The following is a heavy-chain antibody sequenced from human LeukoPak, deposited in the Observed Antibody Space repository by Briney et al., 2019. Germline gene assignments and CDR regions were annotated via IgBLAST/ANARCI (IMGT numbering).Heavy chain of an antibody. J-gene: IGHJ4*02. CDR1: GGSISSSSYY. Sequence: SETLSLTCTVSGGSISSSSYYWGWIRQPPGKGLEWIGSIYYSGSTYYNPSLKSRVTISVDTSKNQFSLKLSSVTAADTAVYYCARGMFYCSSTSCFSFDYWGQGTLVTVSS. V-gene: IGHV4-39*07. D-gene: IGHD2-2*01. CDR2: IYYSGST. CDR3: ARGMFYCSSTSCFSFDY.